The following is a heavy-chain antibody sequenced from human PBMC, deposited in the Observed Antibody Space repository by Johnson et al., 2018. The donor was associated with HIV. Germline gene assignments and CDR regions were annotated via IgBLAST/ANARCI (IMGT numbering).Heavy chain of an antibody. D-gene: IGHD2-21*02. V-gene: IGHV3-23*04. CDR2: ISGSGGST. Sequence: VQLVESGGDLVQPGGSLRLSCVASGFIFSHYWMSWVRQAPGKGLEWVSAISGSGGSTYYADSVKGRFTISRDNSKNRLYLQMNSLRAEDTAVYYCAKKALGDVDAFDIWGQGTMVTVSS. CDR3: AKKALGDVDAFDI. CDR1: GFIFSHYW. J-gene: IGHJ3*02.